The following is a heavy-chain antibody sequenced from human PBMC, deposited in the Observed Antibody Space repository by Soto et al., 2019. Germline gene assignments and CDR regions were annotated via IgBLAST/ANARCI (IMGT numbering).Heavy chain of an antibody. CDR2: INHNGST. J-gene: IGHJ4*02. D-gene: IGHD2-8*01. V-gene: IGHV4-34*01. CDR1: GLSFSGYY. CDR3: ARGHYWAFGVFDY. Sequence: TLETLSLTCAVYGLSFSGYYWSWIRQPPGKGLEWIGEINHNGSTNYNPSLKSRVTISVDTSKNQFSLKLSSVTAADTAVYYCARGHYWAFGVFDYWGQGTLVTVSS.